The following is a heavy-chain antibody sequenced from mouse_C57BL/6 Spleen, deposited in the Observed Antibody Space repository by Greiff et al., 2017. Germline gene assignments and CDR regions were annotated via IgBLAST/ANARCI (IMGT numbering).Heavy chain of an antibody. V-gene: IGHV1-59*01. Sequence: VQLQQPGAELVRPGTSVKLSCKASGYTFTSYWMHWVKQRPGQGLEWIGVIDPSDSYTNYNQKFKGKATLTVDTSSSTAYMQLSSLTSEDSAVYYCARKRGDGYLFAYWGQGTLVTVSA. CDR1: GYTFTSYW. CDR2: IDPSDSYT. D-gene: IGHD2-3*01. CDR3: ARKRGDGYLFAY. J-gene: IGHJ3*01.